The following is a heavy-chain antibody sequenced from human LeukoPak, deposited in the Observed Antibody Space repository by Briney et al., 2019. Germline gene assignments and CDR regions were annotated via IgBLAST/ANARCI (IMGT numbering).Heavy chain of an antibody. D-gene: IGHD1-26*01. CDR2: IYLSARS. CDR3: ARGHMGLDY. J-gene: IGHJ4*02. V-gene: IGHV4-59*12. Sequence: SETLSLTCTVSGASLSNDYRSCIRHPPAKGLERIGYIYLSARSNYNPSLKSRVTISVDTSKNQVSLKLSSVTAADTAVYYCARGHMGLDYWGQGTLVTVSS. CDR1: GASLSNDY.